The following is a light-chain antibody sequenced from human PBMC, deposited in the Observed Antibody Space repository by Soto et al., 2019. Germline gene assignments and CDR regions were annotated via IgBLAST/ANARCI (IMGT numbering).Light chain of an antibody. J-gene: IGLJ1*01. Sequence: QSVLTQPASVSGSPGQSITISCTETSSDVGGYKYVSWYQHHPGKAPKLLIYEVTNRPSGVSNRFSGSKSGNTASLTISGLQAEDEADYYCSSYASVSTYVFGTGTKLAVL. V-gene: IGLV2-14*01. CDR2: EVT. CDR1: SSDVGGYKY. CDR3: SSYASVSTYV.